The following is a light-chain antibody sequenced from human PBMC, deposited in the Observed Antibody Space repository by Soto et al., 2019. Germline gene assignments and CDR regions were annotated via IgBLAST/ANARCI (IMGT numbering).Light chain of an antibody. J-gene: IGKJ4*01. CDR1: QSVRSC. Sequence: DIPRNQSPATLSASVGDRVTITCRASQSVRSCLDWYQQKPGKAPKLLIFDASRLESGVPSRFSGSASGTEFTLTISSLQPDDFATYYCQQYDNYPLTFGGGTKVDI. CDR2: DAS. CDR3: QQYDNYPLT. V-gene: IGKV1-5*01.